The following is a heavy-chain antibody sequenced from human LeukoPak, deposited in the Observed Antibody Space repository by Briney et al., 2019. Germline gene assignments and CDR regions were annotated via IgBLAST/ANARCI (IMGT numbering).Heavy chain of an antibody. V-gene: IGHV1-18*01. Sequence: ASLKVSCKTSGYTFISYGISWLRQAPGQGTEWMGWISANKGDTEYAQRFQGRLTVTRDTSTSTAYMELKRLKSDDTAVYYCARADIIVVAGATPVGSAFEYWGQGTLITVS. CDR2: ISANKGDT. CDR1: GYTFISYG. CDR3: ARADIIVVAGATPVGSAFEY. J-gene: IGHJ4*02. D-gene: IGHD2-15*01.